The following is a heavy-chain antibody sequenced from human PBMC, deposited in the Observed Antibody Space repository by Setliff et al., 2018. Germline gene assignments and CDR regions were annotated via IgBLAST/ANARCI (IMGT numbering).Heavy chain of an antibody. CDR2: IYPGDSDT. CDR3: AREHVSGHSEY. J-gene: IGHJ4*02. CDR1: GYNFINYW. D-gene: IGHD1-26*01. Sequence: PGESLKISCKGSGYNFINYWIGWVRQMPGKGLEWMGIIYPGDSDTRYSPSFQGQVTISADKSINTAYLHLSSLKASDTAMYYCAREHVSGHSEYWGQGTLVTVPQ. V-gene: IGHV5-51*01.